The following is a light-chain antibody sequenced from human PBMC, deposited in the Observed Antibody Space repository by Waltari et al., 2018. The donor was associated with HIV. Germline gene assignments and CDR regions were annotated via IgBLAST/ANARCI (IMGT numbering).Light chain of an antibody. CDR2: YAS. CDR1: QDIGNY. J-gene: IGKJ4*01. V-gene: IGKV1-12*01. Sequence: DIKMTQSPSSMSASVGDRVTISCRASQDIGNYLVWYQQKPGKAPKLLINYASRVRSGVPSRFSGSGSGTHFTLTISSLQTEDLGSYFCQQTKGFPLTFGGGTKVEMK. CDR3: QQTKGFPLT.